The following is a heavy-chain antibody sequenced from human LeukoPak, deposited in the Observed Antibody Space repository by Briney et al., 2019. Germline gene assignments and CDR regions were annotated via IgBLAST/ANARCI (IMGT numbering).Heavy chain of an antibody. Sequence: PSETLSLTCDVYGGSFSGYYWSWIRQPPGKGLEWIGEINHSGSTNYNPSLKSRVTISVDTSKNQFSLKLSSVTAADTAVYYCARGPASSWYGTNYYGMDVWGQGTTVTVSS. D-gene: IGHD6-13*01. J-gene: IGHJ6*02. CDR3: ARGPASSWYGTNYYGMDV. CDR2: INHSGST. V-gene: IGHV4-34*01. CDR1: GGSFSGYY.